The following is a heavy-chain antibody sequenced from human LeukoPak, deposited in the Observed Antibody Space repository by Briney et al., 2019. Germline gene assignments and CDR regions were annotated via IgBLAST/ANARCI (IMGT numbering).Heavy chain of an antibody. D-gene: IGHD3-16*02. J-gene: IGHJ4*02. CDR1: GYSFSRHD. Sequence: ASVKVSCKASGYSFSRHDVNWVRQAPGQGREWRGWMNPKRGNTDHAQKFQGRVTMSRNTSISVAYLALSSVRSEDTAVYSCVRAPLLRGLVGYYFDSWGQGTPVTVFS. CDR3: VRAPLLRGLVGYYFDS. CDR2: MNPKRGNT. V-gene: IGHV1-8*01.